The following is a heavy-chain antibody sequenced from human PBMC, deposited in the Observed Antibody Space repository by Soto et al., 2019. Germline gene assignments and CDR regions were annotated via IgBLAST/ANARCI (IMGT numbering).Heavy chain of an antibody. J-gene: IGHJ6*02. CDR1: GFTFSSYG. CDR2: IWYDGSNK. CDR3: ARRSYSSSYGMDV. V-gene: IGHV3-33*01. Sequence: GGSLRLSCAASGFTFSSYGMHWVRQAPGKGLEWVAVIWYDGSNKYYADSVKGRFTISRDNSKNTLYPQMNSLRAEDTAVYYCARRSYSSSYGMDVWGQGTTVTVSS. D-gene: IGHD6-6*01.